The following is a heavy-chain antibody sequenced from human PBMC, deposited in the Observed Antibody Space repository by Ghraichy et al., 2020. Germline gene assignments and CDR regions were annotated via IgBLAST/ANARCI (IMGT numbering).Heavy chain of an antibody. Sequence: SETLSLTCTVSGGSISSSSYYWGWIRQPPGKGLEWIGSIYYSWSTYYNPSLKSRVTISVDTSKNQFSLKLSSVTAADTAVYYCARKGLGSGIFYYYYGMDVWGQGTTVTVSS. CDR2: IYYSWST. CDR3: ARKGLGSGIFYYYYGMDV. V-gene: IGHV4-39*07. CDR1: GGSISSSSYY. D-gene: IGHD3-10*01. J-gene: IGHJ6*02.